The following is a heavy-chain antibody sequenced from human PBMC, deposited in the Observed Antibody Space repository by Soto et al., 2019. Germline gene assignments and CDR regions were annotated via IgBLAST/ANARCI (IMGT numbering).Heavy chain of an antibody. Sequence: SVKVSCKSSGGTFSSFINYPINWVRRAPGQGLEWMGGIVPNVGTVNYAQKFRGKVTITADKSTGTAYMELSSLRSEDTALYYCARRDTSGFLRYFDNWGQGTQVTVSS. CDR2: IVPNVGTV. J-gene: IGHJ4*02. CDR1: GGTFSSFINYP. D-gene: IGHD3-3*01. V-gene: IGHV1-69*06. CDR3: ARRDTSGFLRYFDN.